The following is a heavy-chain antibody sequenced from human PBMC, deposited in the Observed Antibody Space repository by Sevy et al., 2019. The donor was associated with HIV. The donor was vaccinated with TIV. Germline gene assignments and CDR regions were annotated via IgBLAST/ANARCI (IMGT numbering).Heavy chain of an antibody. D-gene: IGHD2-2*01. V-gene: IGHV3-21*01. CDR3: ARRECTITSCHRGDAFDI. J-gene: IGHJ3*02. Sequence: GGSLRLSCAASGFTFSSYSMNWVRQAPGKGLEWVSSISGSSNYIYYADSMKGRFTISRDNAKNSLYLQMNSLRAEATDLYYCARRECTITSCHRGDAFDIWGQGTMVTVSS. CDR2: ISGSSNYI. CDR1: GFTFSSYS.